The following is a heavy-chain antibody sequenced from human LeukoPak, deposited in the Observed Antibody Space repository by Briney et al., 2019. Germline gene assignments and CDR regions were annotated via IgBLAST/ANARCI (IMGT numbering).Heavy chain of an antibody. V-gene: IGHV3-64D*06. Sequence: SGGSLRLSCSASGFTFSSYAMHWVRQAPGKGPEYVSAISSNGGSTYYADSVKGRFTISRDNSKNTLYLQMSSLRAEDTAVYYCVKFEQLAYYFDYWGQGTLVTVSS. CDR1: GFTFSSYA. CDR3: VKFEQLAYYFDY. J-gene: IGHJ4*02. D-gene: IGHD6-13*01. CDR2: ISSNGGST.